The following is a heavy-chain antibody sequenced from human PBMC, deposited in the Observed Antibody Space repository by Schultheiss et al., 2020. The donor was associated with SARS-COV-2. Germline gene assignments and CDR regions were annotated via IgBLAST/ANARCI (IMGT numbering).Heavy chain of an antibody. D-gene: IGHD4-11*01. J-gene: IGHJ4*02. CDR3: AKDRSTVTPDY. CDR2: ISYDGSNK. V-gene: IGHV3-30*18. CDR1: GFTFSSYG. Sequence: GGSLRLSCAASGFTFSSYGMHWVRQAPGKGLEWVAVISYDGSNKYYADSVKGRFTISRDNSKNTLYLQMNSLRAEDTAVYYCAKDRSTVTPDYWGQGTLVTVSS.